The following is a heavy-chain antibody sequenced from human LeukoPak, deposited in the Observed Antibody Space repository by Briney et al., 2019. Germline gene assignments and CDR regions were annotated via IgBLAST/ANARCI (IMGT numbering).Heavy chain of an antibody. CDR2: IYPGDSDT. J-gene: IGHJ5*02. Sequence: GESLKISCKGSGYSFTNYWIGWVRQMPGKGLEWMGIIYPGDSDTRYNPSFQDQVTISADKSISTAYLQWSSLKASDTAMYYCARHHRYQIGGSGSYYKGWFDPWGQGTLVTVSS. CDR3: ARHHRYQIGGSGSYYKGWFDP. D-gene: IGHD3-10*01. CDR1: GYSFTNYW. V-gene: IGHV5-51*01.